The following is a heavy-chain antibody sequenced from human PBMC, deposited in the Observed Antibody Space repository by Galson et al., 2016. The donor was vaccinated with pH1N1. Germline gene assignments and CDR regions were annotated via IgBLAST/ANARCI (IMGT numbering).Heavy chain of an antibody. CDR1: GFTFSNYW. Sequence: SCAASGFTFSNYWMHWVRQVPGKGLEWVANIKEDGSETYYVDSVKGRFTISRDSAKNSVYLQMSSLRAEDTAVYHCAREVGGMGAYWGQGTLVTVSS. J-gene: IGHJ4*02. CDR3: AREVGGMGAY. CDR2: IKEDGSET. D-gene: IGHD3-16*01. V-gene: IGHV3-7*01.